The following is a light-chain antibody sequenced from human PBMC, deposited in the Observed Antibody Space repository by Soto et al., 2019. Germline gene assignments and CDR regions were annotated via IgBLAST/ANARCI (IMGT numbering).Light chain of an antibody. Sequence: QSVLTQPASVSGSPGQSITISCTGTSSDVGGYNYVSWYQQHPGKAPKLMIYDVRNRASGASNRFSGSKSGNTASLTISGLQAEDEADYYSTSYTSSSTLYVFRTGTKVTVL. J-gene: IGLJ1*01. CDR1: SSDVGGYNY. CDR2: DVR. CDR3: TSYTSSSTLYV. V-gene: IGLV2-14*01.